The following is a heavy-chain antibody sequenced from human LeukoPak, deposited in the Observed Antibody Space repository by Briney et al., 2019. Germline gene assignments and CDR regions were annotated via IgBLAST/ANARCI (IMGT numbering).Heavy chain of an antibody. Sequence: SVKVSCKASGGTFSSYAISWVRQAPGPGLERMGGIIPIFGTANYAQKFQGRVTVTTDESTSTAYMELSSLRSEDTAVYYCARGRDDSSGYYYAKTGYYFDYWGQGTLVTVSS. CDR1: GGTFSSYA. J-gene: IGHJ4*02. V-gene: IGHV1-69*05. D-gene: IGHD3-22*01. CDR3: ARGRDDSSGYYYAKTGYYFDY. CDR2: IIPIFGTA.